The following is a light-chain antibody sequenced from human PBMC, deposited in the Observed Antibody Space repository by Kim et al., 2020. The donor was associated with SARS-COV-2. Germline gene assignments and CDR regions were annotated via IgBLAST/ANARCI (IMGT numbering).Light chain of an antibody. J-gene: IGKJ2*01. CDR3: QQSYSTLYT. V-gene: IGKV1-39*01. CDR1: QSTSSY. CDR2: TAS. Sequence: SASVGDRVTITCRASQSTSSYLNWYQQKPGKVPRLVIYTASSLQSGVPSRFSGSGSGTDFTLTISSLQPEDSATYYCQQSYSTLYTFGQGTKLEI.